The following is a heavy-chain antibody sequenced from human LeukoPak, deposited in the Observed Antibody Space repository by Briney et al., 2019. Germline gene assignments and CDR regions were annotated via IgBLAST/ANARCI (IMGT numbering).Heavy chain of an antibody. CDR2: INPNSGGT. Sequence: ASVKVSCKASGYTFTGYYMHWVRQAPGQGLEWMGWINPNSGGTNYAQKFQGRVTMTRDTSISTAYMELSRLRSDDTAVYYCARSLLTAAAVRGHPAYWGQGTLVTVSS. CDR3: ARSLLTAAAVRGHPAY. J-gene: IGHJ4*02. D-gene: IGHD6-13*01. V-gene: IGHV1-2*02. CDR1: GYTFTGYY.